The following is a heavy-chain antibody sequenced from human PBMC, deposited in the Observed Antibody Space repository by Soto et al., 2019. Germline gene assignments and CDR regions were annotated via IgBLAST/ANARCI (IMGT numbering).Heavy chain of an antibody. J-gene: IGHJ6*02. CDR3: ARTGRDLYGLEV. Sequence: EVQLVESGGGLVQPGGSLRLSCEASGFTFRNYDMHWVRQGTGKGLEWVSGISAAGDPDYADSVEGRFTISRENAQNSFFLQMNRLRVGDTAVYYCARTGRDLYGLEVWGHGTTVSVSS. D-gene: IGHD1-1*01. V-gene: IGHV3-13*05. CDR2: ISAAGDP. CDR1: GFTFRNYD.